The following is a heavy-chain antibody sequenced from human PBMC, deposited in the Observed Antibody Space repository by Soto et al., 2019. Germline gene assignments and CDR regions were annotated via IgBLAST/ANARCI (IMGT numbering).Heavy chain of an antibody. Sequence: SETLSLTYSVSGGSIRGSYCSWIRQPPEKGLEWISSISYTGSATHNPSLKSRVSVSVDTHKNQCSLKLTSVTAADTATYYCATGGGWLQNSNLRGLYFDYWGQGALVTVS. CDR3: ATGGGWLQNSNLRGLYFDY. CDR2: ISYTGSA. D-gene: IGHD6-19*01. CDR1: GGSIRGSY. J-gene: IGHJ4*02. V-gene: IGHV4-59*01.